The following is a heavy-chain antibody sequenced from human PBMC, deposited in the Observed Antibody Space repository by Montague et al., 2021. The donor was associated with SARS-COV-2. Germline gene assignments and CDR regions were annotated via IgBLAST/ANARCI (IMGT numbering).Heavy chain of an antibody. V-gene: IGHV4-61*02. CDR3: VSSVGLIEMSATHFRS. J-gene: IGHJ5*02. CDR2: LYDNCRIFMSGRT. D-gene: IGHD5-24*01. CDR1: GGSNSSGGYY. Sequence: TLSLTCGVYGGSNSSGGYYLSWIRQRAGRGLEWMGRLYDNCRIFMSGRTRYKASLKKRVIISLDTSKNQFSLKLSSVTAADTAVYYCVSSVGLIEMSATHFRSSGQRSLASVAS.